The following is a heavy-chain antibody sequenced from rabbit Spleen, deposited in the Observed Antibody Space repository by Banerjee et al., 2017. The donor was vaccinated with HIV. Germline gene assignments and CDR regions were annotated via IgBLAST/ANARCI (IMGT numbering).Heavy chain of an antibody. CDR3: ARDAAGREDFNL. CDR2: IYIGSGST. J-gene: IGHJ4*01. D-gene: IGHD4-2*01. CDR1: GFSFSGRYF. Sequence: EQLEESGGDLVKPEGSLTLICTASGFSFSGRYFMCWVRQAPGKGLEWIGCIYIGSGSTYYASWAKGRFTISKTSSTTVTLQMTSLTAADTATYFCARDAAGREDFNLWGPGTLVTVS. V-gene: IGHV1S45*01.